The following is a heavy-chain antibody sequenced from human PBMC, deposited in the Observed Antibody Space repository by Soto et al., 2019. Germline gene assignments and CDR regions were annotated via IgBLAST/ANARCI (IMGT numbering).Heavy chain of an antibody. CDR3: AKGREAPLVLLAD. J-gene: IGHJ4*02. CDR2: ISSSGGST. V-gene: IGHV3-23*01. Sequence: GGSLTLSCGASGFTFSGYAMSWVRQSPGKGLEWVSSISSSGGSTYYTDSVKGRFTISRDNSKNELPLQIHSLSAEDTAVYYCAKGREAPLVLLADWGQGTQVTVSS. CDR1: GFTFSGYA. D-gene: IGHD3-16*01.